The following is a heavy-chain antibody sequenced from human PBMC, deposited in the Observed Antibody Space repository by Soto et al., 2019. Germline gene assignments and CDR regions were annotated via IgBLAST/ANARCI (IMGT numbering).Heavy chain of an antibody. CDR3: ARESQYYFDY. CDR1: GGSISSGGYS. V-gene: IGHV4-30-2*01. CDR2: IYHSAST. Sequence: SETLSLTCAVSGGSISSGGYSWSWIRQPPGKGLELIGYIYHSASTYYNPSLKSRVTISVDRSKNQLSLKLSSVTAADTAVYYCARESQYYFDYWGQGTLVTVSS. J-gene: IGHJ4*02.